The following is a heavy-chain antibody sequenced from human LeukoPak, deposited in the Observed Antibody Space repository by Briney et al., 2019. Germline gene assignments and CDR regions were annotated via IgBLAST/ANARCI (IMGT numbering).Heavy chain of an antibody. D-gene: IGHD3-10*01. V-gene: IGHV3-23*01. CDR1: GFTFSSYA. J-gene: IGHJ4*02. CDR3: ASYSSMVRGVITFDY. Sequence: QTGGSLRLSCAASGFTFSSYAMGWVRQAAGKGLEWVSAISGSGGSTYYADSVKGRFTISRDNSKNTLYLQMNSLRAEDTAVYYCASYSSMVRGVITFDYWGQGTLVTVSS. CDR2: ISGSGGST.